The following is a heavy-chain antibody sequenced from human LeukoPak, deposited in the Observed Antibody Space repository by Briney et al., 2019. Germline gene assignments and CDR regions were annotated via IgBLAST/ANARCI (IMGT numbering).Heavy chain of an antibody. Sequence: GGSLRLSCAASGFTFSNAWMSWVRQAPGKGLEWVGRIKSKTDGGTTDYAAPVKGRFTISRDDSKNTLYLQMNSLKTEDTAVYYCTTGGVTNLYYYYYYGMDVWGQGTTVTVSS. D-gene: IGHD3-10*01. J-gene: IGHJ6*02. V-gene: IGHV3-15*01. CDR1: GFTFSNAW. CDR2: IKSKTDGGTT. CDR3: TTGGVTNLYYYYYYGMDV.